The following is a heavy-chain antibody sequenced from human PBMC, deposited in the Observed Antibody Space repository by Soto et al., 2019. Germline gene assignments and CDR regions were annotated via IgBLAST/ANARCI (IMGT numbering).Heavy chain of an antibody. CDR2: IYYSGST. D-gene: IGHD6-19*01. CDR3: ARGIEGWYQGRYYYGMDV. J-gene: IGHJ6*02. V-gene: IGHV4-61*01. CDR1: GGSVSSGSYY. Sequence: QVQLQESGPGLVKPSETLSLTCTVSGGSVSSGSYYWSWIRQPPGKGLEWIGYIYYSGSTIYNPSLTSRVTISVDTSKNQFSLKPSSVTAADTAVYYCARGIEGWYQGRYYYGMDVWGQGTTVTVSS.